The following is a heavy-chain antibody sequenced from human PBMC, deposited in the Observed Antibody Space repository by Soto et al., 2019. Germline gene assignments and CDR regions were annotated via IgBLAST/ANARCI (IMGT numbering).Heavy chain of an antibody. V-gene: IGHV1-46*01. Sequence: ASVKVSCKASGYFFTKYYIDWVRQAPGQGLDWMGVIKPSGGGTCYAEQFQGRVTMTRDTSTSTVYMELNSLTSEDTAVYYCARSEGGVASTLNYWG. J-gene: IGHJ4*01. CDR2: IKPSGGGT. CDR1: GYFFTKYY. CDR3: ARSEGGVASTLNY. D-gene: IGHD6-19*01.